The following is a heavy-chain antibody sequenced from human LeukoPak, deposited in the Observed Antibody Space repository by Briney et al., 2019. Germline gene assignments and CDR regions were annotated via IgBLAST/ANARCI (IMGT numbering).Heavy chain of an antibody. V-gene: IGHV1-8*01. J-gene: IGHJ3*02. D-gene: IGHD3-10*01. CDR1: GYTFTSYD. CDR2: MNPNSGNT. CDR3: ARDYYGSGGDAFDI. Sequence: GASVKVSCKASGYTFTSYDINWVRQATGQGLEWMGWMNPNSGNTGYAQKFQGRVTMTRNTSISTAYMELSSLRSEDTAVYYCARDYYGSGGDAFDIWGQGTMVTVSS.